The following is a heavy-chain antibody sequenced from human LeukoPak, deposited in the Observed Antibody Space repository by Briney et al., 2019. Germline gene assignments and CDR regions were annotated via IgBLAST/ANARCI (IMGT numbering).Heavy chain of an antibody. D-gene: IGHD3-3*01. CDR1: GVNFGSCG. CDR2: VWYDGSSE. V-gene: IGHV3-33*06. J-gene: IGHJ6*03. Sequence: GRSLRLSCAASGVNFGSCGMHWVRQAPGKGLEWVALVWYDGSSEQYADSVKGRFTISRDNARDTLYLQMNSLRAEDTALYYCAKDDNWRGSYNYYYMDVWGKGTSVTVSS. CDR3: AKDDNWRGSYNYYYMDV.